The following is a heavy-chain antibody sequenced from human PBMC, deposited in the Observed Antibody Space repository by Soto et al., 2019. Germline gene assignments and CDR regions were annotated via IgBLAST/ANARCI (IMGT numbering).Heavy chain of an antibody. CDR2: ISSSSSTI. D-gene: IGHD3-22*01. J-gene: IGHJ4*02. CDR1: GFTFSSYS. Sequence: MRLSCAASGFTFSSYSMNWVRQAPGKGLEWVSYISSSSSTIYYADSVKRRFTISRDNAKNSLYLQMNSLRDEDTAVYYCARDYYYDSSGYVNFDYWGQGTLVTVSS. V-gene: IGHV3-48*02. CDR3: ARDYYYDSSGYVNFDY.